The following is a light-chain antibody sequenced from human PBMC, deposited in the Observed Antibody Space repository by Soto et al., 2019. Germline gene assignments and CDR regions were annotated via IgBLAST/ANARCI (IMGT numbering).Light chain of an antibody. Sequence: EIVLTQSPGTGSLSPGGRATLSCRASQSVSSCFLAWYQQKPGQAPRLLIYGASSRATGIPDRFSGRGSGTDFTLTISRLEPEDFAVYYCKQYGSSLTWTFGQGTKVDIK. J-gene: IGKJ1*01. CDR2: GAS. V-gene: IGKV3-20*01. CDR3: KQYGSSLTWT. CDR1: QSVSSCF.